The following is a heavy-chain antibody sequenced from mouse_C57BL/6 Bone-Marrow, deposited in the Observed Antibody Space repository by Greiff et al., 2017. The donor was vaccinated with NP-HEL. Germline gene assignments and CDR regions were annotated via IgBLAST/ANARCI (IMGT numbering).Heavy chain of an antibody. V-gene: IGHV2-5*01. Sequence: QVQLQQSGPGLVQPSQSLSITCTVSGFSLTSYGVHWVRQSPGKGLEWLGVIWRGGSTDYNAAFMSRLSITKDNSKSQVFFKMISLQADDTAIYYCAKKGGSRGWYFDVWGTGTTVTVSS. D-gene: IGHD1-1*01. J-gene: IGHJ1*03. CDR2: IWRGGST. CDR3: AKKGGSRGWYFDV. CDR1: GFSLTSYG.